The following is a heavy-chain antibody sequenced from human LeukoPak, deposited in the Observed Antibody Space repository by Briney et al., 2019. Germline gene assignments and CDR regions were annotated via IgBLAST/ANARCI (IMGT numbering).Heavy chain of an antibody. CDR3: TTRRQDGW. V-gene: IGHV3-15*01. D-gene: IGHD2-15*01. CDR2: IKSKIDGGTI. Sequence: PGGSLRLSCVASGFTFSDALMSWVRQAPGKGLEWVGRIKSKIDGGTIDYAAPVKGRFTISRDDSRNTLYLQMNSLKTEDTAVYYCTTRRQDGWWGQGTPVTVSS. CDR1: GFTFSDAL. J-gene: IGHJ4*02.